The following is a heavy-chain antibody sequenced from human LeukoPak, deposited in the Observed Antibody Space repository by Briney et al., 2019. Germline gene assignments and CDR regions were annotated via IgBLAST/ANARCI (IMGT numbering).Heavy chain of an antibody. J-gene: IGHJ4*02. V-gene: IGHV3-48*03. D-gene: IGHD2-21*02. Sequence: PAGSLRLSCAASGFTFSSYEMNWVRQAPGKGLEWVSYISSSGSTIYYADSVKGRFTISRDNAKNSLYLQMNSLRAEDTAVYYCARELILAYCGGDCSNAVGYWGQGTLVTVSS. CDR2: ISSSGSTI. CDR3: ARELILAYCGGDCSNAVGY. CDR1: GFTFSSYE.